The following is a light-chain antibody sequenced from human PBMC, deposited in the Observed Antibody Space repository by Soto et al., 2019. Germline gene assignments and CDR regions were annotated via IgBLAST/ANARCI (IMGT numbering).Light chain of an antibody. CDR2: DVS. CDR1: SSDVGSSNG. Sequence: QSALTQPPSVSGSPGQSVAISCTGTSSDVGSSNGVSWYQQPPGTAPKLMIYDVSNRPSGVPDRFSGSKSGNTASLTISGLQAEDEADYCCSSYTTSSTHVSGTGTKVTV. J-gene: IGLJ1*01. V-gene: IGLV2-18*02. CDR3: SSYTTSSTHV.